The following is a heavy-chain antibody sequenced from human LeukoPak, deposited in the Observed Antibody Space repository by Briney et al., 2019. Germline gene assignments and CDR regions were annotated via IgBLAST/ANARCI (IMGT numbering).Heavy chain of an antibody. J-gene: IGHJ5*02. D-gene: IGHD6-19*01. Sequence: GASVKVSCKASGYTFTSYDINWVRQATGQGLEWMGWMNPNSGNTGYAQRFQGRVTITRNTSISTAYMELSSLRSEDTAVYYCARGVPVAGMRWFDPWGQGTLVTVSS. CDR2: MNPNSGNT. CDR1: GYTFTSYD. V-gene: IGHV1-8*03. CDR3: ARGVPVAGMRWFDP.